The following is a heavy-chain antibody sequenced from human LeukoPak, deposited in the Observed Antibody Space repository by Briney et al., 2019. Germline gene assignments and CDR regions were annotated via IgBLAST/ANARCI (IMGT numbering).Heavy chain of an antibody. J-gene: IGHJ4*02. CDR1: GGSISSSSYY. V-gene: IGHV4-39*01. CDR3: ARQSSGWYRDWDY. CDR2: IYYSGST. Sequence: SETLSLTCTVSGGSISSSSYYWGWIRQSPGKGLEWIGSIYYSGSTYYNPSLKSRVTISVDTSKNQFSLKLSSVTAADTAVYYCARQSSGWYRDWDYWGQGTLVTVSS. D-gene: IGHD6-19*01.